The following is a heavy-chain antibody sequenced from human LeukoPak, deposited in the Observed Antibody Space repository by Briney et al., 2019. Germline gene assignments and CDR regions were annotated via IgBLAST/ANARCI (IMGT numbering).Heavy chain of an antibody. CDR1: GYTFTGYY. Sequence: ASVKVSCKASGYTFTGYYMHWVRQAPGQGLEWMGWINPNSGGTNYAQKFQGRVTMTRDTSISTAYMELASLRSDDTAVYYCTRGRLWSGSYYIHGPNYWGQGTLVTVSS. D-gene: IGHD3-10*01. CDR2: INPNSGGT. V-gene: IGHV1-2*02. J-gene: IGHJ4*02. CDR3: TRGRLWSGSYYIHGPNY.